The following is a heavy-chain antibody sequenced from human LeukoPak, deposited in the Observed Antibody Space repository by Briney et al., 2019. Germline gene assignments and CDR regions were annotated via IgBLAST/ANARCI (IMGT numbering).Heavy chain of an antibody. D-gene: IGHD1-26*01. CDR1: GYTFTGYY. V-gene: IGHV1-2*02. Sequence: ASVKVSCKASGYTFTGYYMHWVRQSPGQGLEWMGWINPNSGGTNYAQKFQGRVTMTRDTSISTAYMELSRLRSDDTAVYYCARSGSCGGGTGYWGQGTLVTVSS. J-gene: IGHJ4*02. CDR3: ARSGSCGGGTGY. CDR2: INPNSGGT.